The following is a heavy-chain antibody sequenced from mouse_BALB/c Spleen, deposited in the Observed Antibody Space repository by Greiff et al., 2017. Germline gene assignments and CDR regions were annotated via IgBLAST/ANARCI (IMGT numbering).Heavy chain of an antibody. CDR2: IDPETGGT. CDR3: TITTAAYFDY. V-gene: IGHV1-15*01. Sequence: VKLVESGAELVRPGASVTLSCKASGYTFTDYEMHWVKQTPVHGLEWIGAIDPETGGTAYNQKFKGKATLTADKSSSTAYMELRSLTSEDSAVYYCTITTAAYFDYWGQGTTLTVSS. J-gene: IGHJ2*01. D-gene: IGHD1-2*01. CDR1: GYTFTDYE.